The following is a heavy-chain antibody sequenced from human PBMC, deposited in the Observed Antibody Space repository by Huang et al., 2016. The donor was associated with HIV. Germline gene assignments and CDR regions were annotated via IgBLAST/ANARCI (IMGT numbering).Heavy chain of an antibody. J-gene: IGHJ3*02. CDR3: ARHIHGDDLPNNGFDI. V-gene: IGHV5-51*01. CDR1: GYNFSSHW. CDR2: IYPGDSET. Sequence: ELQLVQSGAEVKKPGESLKISCKTSGYNFSSHWIGLVRPMPGKGLEVMGIIYPGDSETIYRPSFRGQVTISADKSITTAYLHWSRLKASDTAMYYCARHIHGDDLPNNGFDIWGQGTMVTVSS.